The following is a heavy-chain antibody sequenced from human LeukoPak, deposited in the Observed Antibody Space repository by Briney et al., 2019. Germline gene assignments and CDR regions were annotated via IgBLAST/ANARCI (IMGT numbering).Heavy chain of an antibody. CDR2: IYHSGST. V-gene: IGHV4-38-2*02. CDR1: GYSISSGYY. D-gene: IGHD3-22*01. CDR3: ARAIRITMIVVVKQYYFDY. Sequence: SETLSLTCTVSGYSISSGYYWGWIRPPPGKGLEWIGSIYHSGSTYYNPSLKSRVTISVDTSKNQFSLKLSSVTAADTAVYYCARAIRITMIVVVKQYYFDYWGQGTLVTVSS. J-gene: IGHJ4*02.